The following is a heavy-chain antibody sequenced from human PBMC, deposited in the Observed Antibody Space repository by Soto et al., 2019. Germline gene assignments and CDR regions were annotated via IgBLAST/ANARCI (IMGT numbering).Heavy chain of an antibody. CDR2: LIPVFGST. CDR1: GGTFSDYA. J-gene: IGHJ4*02. D-gene: IGHD6-6*01. Sequence: QVQLVQSGAEVKKPGSSVKVSCKASGGTFSDYAISWVRQAPGHGLEWMGGLIPVFGSTHYAQSFQGRLTITANPSSTAAYMELSPLRSDDTAVYYCARSIGSSSFYVDFWGPGTQVTVSS. V-gene: IGHV1-69*01. CDR3: ARSIGSSSFYVDF.